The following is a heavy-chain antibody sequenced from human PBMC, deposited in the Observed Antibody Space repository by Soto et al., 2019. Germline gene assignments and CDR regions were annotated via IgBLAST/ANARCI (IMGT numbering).Heavy chain of an antibody. CDR2: ISGSGGSS. V-gene: IGHV3-23*01. D-gene: IGHD3-3*01. CDR1: GFAFSTYA. CDR3: AAVSRFDTYYDFWSPNYYGMDV. J-gene: IGHJ6*02. Sequence: GGSLRLSCAAAGFAFSTYAMTWVRQAPGKGLEWVSVISGSGGSSYYAASVKGRFTISRDNSKNTLFLQMNGLRAEDTAVYYCAAVSRFDTYYDFWSPNYYGMDVWGQGTTVTVSS.